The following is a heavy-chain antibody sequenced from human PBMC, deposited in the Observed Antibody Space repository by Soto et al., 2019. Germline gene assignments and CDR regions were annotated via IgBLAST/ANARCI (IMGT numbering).Heavy chain of an antibody. J-gene: IGHJ6*02. CDR3: ATGSFTSTGGRIGYHYNAMDV. CDR1: GGTFSSHS. V-gene: IGHV1-69*13. Sequence: GASVKVSCKSSGGTFSSHSINRVRQAPGQGLEWMGGIIPIFGPANFAKNFQGRVTITADESTTTAYMELSSLTSEDTAVYYCATGSFTSTGGRIGYHYNAMDVWGQGTTVTVSS. CDR2: IIPIFGPA. D-gene: IGHD1-1*01.